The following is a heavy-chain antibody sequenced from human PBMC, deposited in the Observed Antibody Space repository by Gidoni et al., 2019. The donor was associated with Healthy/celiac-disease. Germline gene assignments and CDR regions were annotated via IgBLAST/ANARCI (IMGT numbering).Heavy chain of an antibody. V-gene: IGHV3-9*01. Sequence: APGKGLEWVSGISWNSGSIGYADSVKGRFTISRDNAKNSLYLQMNSLRAEDTALYYCAKDQRESLIAAAGTHFDYWGQGTLVTVSS. D-gene: IGHD6-13*01. J-gene: IGHJ4*02. CDR3: AKDQRESLIAAAGTHFDY. CDR2: ISWNSGSI.